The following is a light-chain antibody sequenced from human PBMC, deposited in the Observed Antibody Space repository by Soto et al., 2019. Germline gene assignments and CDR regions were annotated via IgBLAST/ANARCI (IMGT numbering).Light chain of an antibody. J-gene: IGKJ1*01. V-gene: IGKV1-8*01. Sequence: AIRMTQSPSSLSASTGDRVTITCRASQGISNYLAWYQQRPGKAPRVLIHAASTLQGVVPSRFSGSGSGTYFTLTITYLQSEDFATYYCQHYYTYPWTFGQGTRVEIK. CDR1: QGISNY. CDR3: QHYYTYPWT. CDR2: AAS.